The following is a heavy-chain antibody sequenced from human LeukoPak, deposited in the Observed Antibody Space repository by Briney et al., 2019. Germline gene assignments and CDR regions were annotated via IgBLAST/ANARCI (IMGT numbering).Heavy chain of an antibody. V-gene: IGHV4-34*12. D-gene: IGHD3-10*01. CDR1: DGSFSAYY. J-gene: IGHJ6*02. CDR2: VIHSGDT. Sequence: SETLSLTCAVYDGSFSAYYWSWVRQSPGKGLEWIGEVIHSGDTNYNPSFQSRVTISVDTSKNQFSLNLTSVTAADTAVYFCAREWGAVQGDYFYYYGMDVWGQGTTVTVSS. CDR3: AREWGAVQGDYFYYYGMDV.